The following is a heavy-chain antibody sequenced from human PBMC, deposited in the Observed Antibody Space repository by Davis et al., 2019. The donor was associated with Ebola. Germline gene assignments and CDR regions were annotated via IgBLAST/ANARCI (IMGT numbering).Heavy chain of an antibody. CDR1: GFSFSGYT. CDR2: ISSGSNYI. J-gene: IGHJ4*02. V-gene: IGHV3-21*06. CDR3: AKDRSSSGSFHDY. Sequence: PGGSLRLSCAASGFSFSGYTMNWVRQAPGKGLEWVSYISSGSNYIYYADSVKGRFTISRDNSKNTLYLQMNSLRAEDTAVYYCAKDRSSSGSFHDYWGQGTLVTVSS. D-gene: IGHD3-10*01.